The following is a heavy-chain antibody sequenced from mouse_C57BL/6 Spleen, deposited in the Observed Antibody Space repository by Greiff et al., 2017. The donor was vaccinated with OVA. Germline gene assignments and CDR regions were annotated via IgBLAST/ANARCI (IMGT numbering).Heavy chain of an antibody. CDR1: GFTFSSYG. Sequence: EVQLVESGGDLVKPGGSLKLSCAASGFTFSSYGMSWVRQTPDKRLEWVANISSGGSYTYYPDSVKGRFTISRDNAKNTLYLQMSSLKSEDTAMYYCAGRGSSYNYAMDYWGQGTSVTVSS. V-gene: IGHV5-6*01. CDR3: AGRGSSYNYAMDY. D-gene: IGHD1-1*01. CDR2: ISSGGSYT. J-gene: IGHJ4*01.